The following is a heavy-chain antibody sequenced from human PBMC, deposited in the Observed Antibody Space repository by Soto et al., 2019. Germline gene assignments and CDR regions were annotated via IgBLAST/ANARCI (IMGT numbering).Heavy chain of an antibody. CDR2: INHSGST. Sequence: SETLSLTCAVYGGSFSGYYWSWIRQPPGKGLEWIGEINHSGSTNYNPSLKSRVTISVDTSKNQFSLKLSSVTAADTAVYYCARTTRGLRFFSNWFDPWGQGTLVTVSS. J-gene: IGHJ5*02. CDR3: ARTTRGLRFFSNWFDP. D-gene: IGHD3-3*01. V-gene: IGHV4-34*01. CDR1: GGSFSGYY.